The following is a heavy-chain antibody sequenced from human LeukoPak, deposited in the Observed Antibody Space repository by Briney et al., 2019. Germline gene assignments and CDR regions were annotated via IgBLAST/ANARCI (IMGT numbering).Heavy chain of an antibody. Sequence: GGSLRLSCAASGFTVSSNYMSWVRQAPGKGLEWVSILYSGGTTYYAGSVKGRFTISRDNSKNTLYLQMNSLRAEDTAVYYCAREIVGAMALGYWGQGTLVTVSS. J-gene: IGHJ4*02. D-gene: IGHD1-26*01. CDR3: AREIVGAMALGY. CDR2: LYSGGTT. CDR1: GFTVSSNY. V-gene: IGHV3-53*01.